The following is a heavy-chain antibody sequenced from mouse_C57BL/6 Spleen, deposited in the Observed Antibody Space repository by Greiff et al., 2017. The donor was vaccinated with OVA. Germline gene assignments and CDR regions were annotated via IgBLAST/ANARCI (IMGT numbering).Heavy chain of an antibody. D-gene: IGHD1-1*01. J-gene: IGHJ1*03. V-gene: IGHV1-22*01. CDR2: INPNNGGT. CDR3: ARTGDYYGSSYWYFYV. Sequence: VHLPQSGPALVKPGASVKLSCKASGYTFTAYNMHWVTQSHGKSLEWIGYINPNNGGTSYNQKFKGKATLTVNKSSSTAYMELRSLTSDDSAVYYCARTGDYYGSSYWYFYVWGTGTTVTVSS. CDR1: GYTFTAYN.